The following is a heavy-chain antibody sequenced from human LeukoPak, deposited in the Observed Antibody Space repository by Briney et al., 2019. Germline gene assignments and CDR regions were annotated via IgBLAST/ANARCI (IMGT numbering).Heavy chain of an antibody. V-gene: IGHV4-38-2*02. CDR2: IYHSGST. Sequence: SETLSLTCTVSGGSISGYYWGWIRQPPGKGLEWIGSIYHSGSTYYNLSLKSRVTISVDTSKNQFSLKLRSVNAADTAVYYCARDLRDSGSFDPWGQGTLVTVSS. J-gene: IGHJ5*02. CDR3: ARDLRDSGSFDP. D-gene: IGHD3-22*01. CDR1: GGSISGYY.